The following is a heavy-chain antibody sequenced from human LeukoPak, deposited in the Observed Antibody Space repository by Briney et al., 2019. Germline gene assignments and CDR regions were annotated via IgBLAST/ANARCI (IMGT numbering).Heavy chain of an antibody. D-gene: IGHD3-10*01. Sequence: SETLSLTCAVYGGSFSGYYWSWIRQPPGKGLEWTGEINHSGSTNYNPSLKSRVTISVDTSKNQFSLKLSSVTAADTAVYYCARSFSTMVRGVIKYGDWFDPWGQGTLVTVSS. CDR2: INHSGST. J-gene: IGHJ5*02. V-gene: IGHV4-34*01. CDR3: ARSFSTMVRGVIKYGDWFDP. CDR1: GGSFSGYY.